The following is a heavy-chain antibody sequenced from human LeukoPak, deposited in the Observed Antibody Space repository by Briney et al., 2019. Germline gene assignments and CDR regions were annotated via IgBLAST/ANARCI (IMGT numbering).Heavy chain of an antibody. CDR1: GGSISSSSYY. V-gene: IGHV4-39*07. J-gene: IGHJ3*02. CDR3: ARAYSLYSISWRPPGLSVFDI. Sequence: PSETLSLTCTVSGGSISSSSYYWGWIRQPPGKGLEWIGSIYYSGSTYYNPSLMSRVTMSVDTSKNQFSLKLSSVTAADTAVYYCARAYSLYSISWRPPGLSVFDIWGQGTMVTVSS. D-gene: IGHD6-13*01. CDR2: IYYSGST.